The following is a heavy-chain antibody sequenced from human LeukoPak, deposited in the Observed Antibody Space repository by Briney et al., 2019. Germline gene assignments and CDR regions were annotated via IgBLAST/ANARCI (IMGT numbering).Heavy chain of an antibody. Sequence: TGGSLRLSCAASGFTVSSNYMSWVRQAPGKGLEWVSIIYSGGSTYYADSVKGRFTISRDNSKNTLYLQMNSLRAEDTAVYYCARNYDFWSGYSHWGQGTLVTVSS. D-gene: IGHD3-3*01. CDR2: IYSGGST. CDR3: ARNYDFWSGYSH. J-gene: IGHJ4*02. CDR1: GFTVSSNY. V-gene: IGHV3-53*01.